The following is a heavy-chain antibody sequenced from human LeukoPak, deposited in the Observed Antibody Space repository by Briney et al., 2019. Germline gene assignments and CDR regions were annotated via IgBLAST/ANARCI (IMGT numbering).Heavy chain of an antibody. D-gene: IGHD1-14*01. Sequence: GRSLRLSCVASGFTFINYVIHWVCQAPGKGLEWVSVMSSDGSIKIYTDSVKGRFTISRDNSKNTQYLEMNSLRVDDTAVYFCARDLRSGSPDYFDSWGQGTLVTVSS. V-gene: IGHV3-30-3*01. CDR1: GFTFINYV. J-gene: IGHJ4*02. CDR2: MSSDGSIK. CDR3: ARDLRSGSPDYFDS.